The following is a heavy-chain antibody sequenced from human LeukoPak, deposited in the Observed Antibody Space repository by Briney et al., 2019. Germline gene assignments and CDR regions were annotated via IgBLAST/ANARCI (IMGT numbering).Heavy chain of an antibody. CDR1: GFTFSSYE. Sequence: GGSLRLSCAASGFTFSSYEMNWVRQAPGKGLEWVSYISSSGSTIYYADSVKGRFTISRDNAKNSLYLQMNSLRAEDTAVYYCARDIQYIGSTYYFDLWGQGTLVTVSS. V-gene: IGHV3-48*03. J-gene: IGHJ4*02. D-gene: IGHD1-26*01. CDR2: ISSSGSTI. CDR3: ARDIQYIGSTYYFDL.